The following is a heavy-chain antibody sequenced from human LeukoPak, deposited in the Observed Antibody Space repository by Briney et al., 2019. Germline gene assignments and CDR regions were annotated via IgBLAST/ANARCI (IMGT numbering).Heavy chain of an antibody. CDR3: ARAGYYDFWSGGRYYYYGMDV. CDR1: GYTFTSYG. D-gene: IGHD3-3*01. Sequence: ASVKVSCKASGYTFTSYGISLVRQGPGQGLEWMGWISAYNGNTNYAQKVQGRVTMTTDTSTSTAYMELRSLRSDDTAVYYCARAGYYDFWSGGRYYYYGMDVWGQGTTVTVSS. J-gene: IGHJ6*02. CDR2: ISAYNGNT. V-gene: IGHV1-18*01.